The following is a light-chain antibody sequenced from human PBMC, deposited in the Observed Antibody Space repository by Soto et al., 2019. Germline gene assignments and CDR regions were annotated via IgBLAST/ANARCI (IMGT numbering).Light chain of an antibody. CDR2: AAI. J-gene: IGKJ5*01. CDR1: ETIKTN. CDR3: QQSFAFPPT. Sequence: DIQMTQSPSSLSASVGDRVTITCRASETIKTNLNWYQHKPGRGPELLISAAISRQSVVPSRFSGSGSGTDFTLTISNLQPEDFAIYYCQQSFAFPPTFGLGTRLDI. V-gene: IGKV1-39*01.